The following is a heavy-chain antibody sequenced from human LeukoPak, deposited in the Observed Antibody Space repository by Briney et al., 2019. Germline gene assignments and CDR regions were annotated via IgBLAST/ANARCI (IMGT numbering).Heavy chain of an antibody. J-gene: IGHJ4*02. CDR1: GGSISSSSYY. Sequence: SETLSLTCPVSGGSISSSSYYWGWIRQPPGKGLEWIGSIYYSGSTYYNPSLKSRVTISVDTSKNQFSLKLSSVTAADTAVYYCASQLIVATRTLFDYWGQGTLVTVSS. V-gene: IGHV4-39*07. D-gene: IGHD5-12*01. CDR2: IYYSGST. CDR3: ASQLIVATRTLFDY.